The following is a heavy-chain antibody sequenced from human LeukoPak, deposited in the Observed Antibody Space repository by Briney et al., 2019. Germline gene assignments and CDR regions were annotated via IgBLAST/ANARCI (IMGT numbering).Heavy chain of an antibody. CDR3: ARDRLDSSGYYSDY. J-gene: IGHJ4*02. CDR2: IYSGGST. CDR1: GFTVSSNY. D-gene: IGHD3-22*01. V-gene: IGHV3-53*04. Sequence: GGSLRLSCAASGFTVSSNYMSWVRQAPGNGLEWVSVIYSGGSTYYADSVKGRFTISRHNSKNTLYLQMNSLRAEDTAVYYCARDRLDSSGYYSDYWGQGTLVTVSS.